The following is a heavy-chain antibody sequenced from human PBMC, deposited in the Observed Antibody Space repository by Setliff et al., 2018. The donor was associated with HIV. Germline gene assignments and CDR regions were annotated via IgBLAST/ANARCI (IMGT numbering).Heavy chain of an antibody. D-gene: IGHD6-19*01. CDR2: IQYDGNTK. Sequence: GGSLRLSCVPSGFPFSSHGMHWVRQAGGKGLEWVAFIQYDGNTKEYAESVRGRFTISRDNFKNTLFLQMNRLTVDDTAVYYCLTDERPGSGWGGSWGQGALVTVSS. CDR1: GFPFSSHG. J-gene: IGHJ5*02. CDR3: LTDERPGSGWGGS. V-gene: IGHV3-30*02.